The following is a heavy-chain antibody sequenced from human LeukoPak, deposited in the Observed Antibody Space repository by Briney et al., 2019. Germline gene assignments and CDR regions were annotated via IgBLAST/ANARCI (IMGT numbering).Heavy chain of an antibody. J-gene: IGHJ4*02. CDR2: IGRSGSPI. CDR1: GFTFSDYY. Sequence: GGSLRLSCEASGFTFSDYYMNWIRQAPGKGLEWVSYIGRSGSPIYYADSVKGRFTISRDNAKNSLYLQMNSLRAEDTAVYYCAREGSSGSYRRYYFDYWGQGTLVTVSS. V-gene: IGHV3-11*04. D-gene: IGHD1-26*01. CDR3: AREGSSGSYRRYYFDY.